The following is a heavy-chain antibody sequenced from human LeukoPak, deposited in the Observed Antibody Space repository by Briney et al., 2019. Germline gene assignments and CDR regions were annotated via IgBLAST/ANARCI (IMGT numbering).Heavy chain of an antibody. Sequence: WVRQAPGKGLEWIGSIYYSGSTYYNPSLKSRVTISVDTSKNQFSLKLSSVTAADTAVYYCARHFPEAQAAAGTWVFDYWGQGTLVTVSS. CDR3: ARHFPEAQAAAGTWVFDY. V-gene: IGHV4-39*01. D-gene: IGHD6-13*01. CDR2: IYYSGST. J-gene: IGHJ4*02.